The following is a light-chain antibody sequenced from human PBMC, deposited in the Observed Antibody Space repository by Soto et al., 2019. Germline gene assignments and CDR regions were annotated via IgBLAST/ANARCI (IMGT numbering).Light chain of an antibody. J-gene: IGLJ1*01. CDR1: SSDVGGYNY. Sequence: QSALTQPASVSGSPGQSITISCTGTSSDVGGYNYVSWYRLHPGKAPKLMIYEVSNRPSGVSNRFSGSKSGNTASLTISGLQAEDEADYYCSSYTSSTALGVFGTGTKVTVL. CDR2: EVS. CDR3: SSYTSSTALGV. V-gene: IGLV2-14*01.